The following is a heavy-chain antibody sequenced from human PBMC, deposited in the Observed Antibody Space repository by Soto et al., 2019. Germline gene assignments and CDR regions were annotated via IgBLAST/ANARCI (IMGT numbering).Heavy chain of an antibody. CDR1: GFTFSSYS. CDR2: ISSSSSTI. CDR3: ERQPLLPPYYCDSGGPLLYCFDY. Sequence: EVQLVESGGGLVQPGGSLRLSCAASGFTFSSYSMNWVRQAPGKGLEWVSYISSSSSTIYYADSVKGRFTISRDNAKNLLYLQMKSLKDEETAVYHRERQPLLPPYYCDSGGPLLYCFDYLGQGTLVTVS. V-gene: IGHV3-48*02. D-gene: IGHD3-22*01. J-gene: IGHJ4*02.